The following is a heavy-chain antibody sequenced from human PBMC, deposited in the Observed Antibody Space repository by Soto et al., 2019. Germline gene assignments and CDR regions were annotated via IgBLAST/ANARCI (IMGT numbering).Heavy chain of an antibody. Sequence: PSETLSLTCTVSGGSISSYYWSWIRQPPGKGLEWIGYIYYSGSTNYNPPLKSRVTISVDTSKNQFSLTLNSVTAADTAVYYCARGGISHWAYFYYMDVWDRGTTVTVSS. J-gene: IGHJ6*03. CDR1: GGSISSYY. CDR2: IYYSGST. CDR3: ARGGISHWAYFYYMDV. D-gene: IGHD2-21*01. V-gene: IGHV4-59*12.